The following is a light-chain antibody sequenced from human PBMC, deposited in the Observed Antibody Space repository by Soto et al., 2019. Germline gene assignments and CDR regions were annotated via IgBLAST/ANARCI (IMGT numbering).Light chain of an antibody. J-gene: IGLJ1*01. Sequence: QSVLTQPPSVSGAPGQRGTISCTGSSSNIGAGYDVHWYQQLPGTAPKLVIYGNSNRPSGVPDRFFGSKSGPSASLAITGLQAEDEADYYCQSYDSSLSAYVFGTGTKVTVL. CDR1: SSNIGAGYD. CDR2: GNS. CDR3: QSYDSSLSAYV. V-gene: IGLV1-40*01.